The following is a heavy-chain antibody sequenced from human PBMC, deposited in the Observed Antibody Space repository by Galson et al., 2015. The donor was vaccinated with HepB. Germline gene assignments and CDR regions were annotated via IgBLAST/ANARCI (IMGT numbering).Heavy chain of an antibody. CDR2: IYWDDEK. D-gene: IGHD3-10*01. CDR3: VRRMIRGVKGFDY. V-gene: IGHV2-5*02. Sequence: PALVKPTQTLTLTCIFSGFSLSTRGVGVGWIRQPPGKALEWLAVIYWDDEKRYRPSPSSGLTITKDTSKNQVVLTMTNMDPVDAGTYYCVRRMIRGVKGFDYWGQGALVTVSS. J-gene: IGHJ4*02. CDR1: GFSLSTRGVG.